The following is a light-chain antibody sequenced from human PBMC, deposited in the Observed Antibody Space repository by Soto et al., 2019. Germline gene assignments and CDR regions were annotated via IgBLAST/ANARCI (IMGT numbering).Light chain of an antibody. V-gene: IGLV1-44*01. Sequence: QSVLTQPPSASGTPGQRVTISCSGSSSNIGSNTVNWYQQLPGTAPKLLIYSNIQRLSGVPDRFSGSKSGTSGSLAISGLQSEDEADYYGAAWDDSLNGPVFGGGTKLTVL. CDR2: SNI. CDR1: SSNIGSNT. CDR3: AAWDDSLNGPV. J-gene: IGLJ2*01.